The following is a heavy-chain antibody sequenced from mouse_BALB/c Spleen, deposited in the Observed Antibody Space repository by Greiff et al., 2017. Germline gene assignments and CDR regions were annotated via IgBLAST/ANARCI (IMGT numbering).Heavy chain of an antibody. D-gene: IGHD2-4*01. CDR3: TRPYDYDGEGSYFDY. Sequence: EVQLQESGGGLVKPGGSLKLSCAASGFTFSSYTMSWVRQTPEKRLEWVATISSGGSYTYYPDSVKGRFTISRDNAKNTLYLQMSSLKSEDTAMYYCTRPYDYDGEGSYFDYWGQGTTLTVSS. CDR1: GFTFSSYT. V-gene: IGHV5-6-4*01. CDR2: ISSGGSYT. J-gene: IGHJ2*01.